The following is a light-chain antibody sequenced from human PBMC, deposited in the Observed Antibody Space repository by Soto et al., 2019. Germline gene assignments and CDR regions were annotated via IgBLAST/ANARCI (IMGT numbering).Light chain of an antibody. J-gene: IGLJ3*02. V-gene: IGLV3-21*02. CDR1: NIGSES. Sequence: SYELTQPPSVSVAPGQTARIACGGNNIGSESAHWYQQRPGQAPVLVVYDDSDRRSGIPERFSGSKSGNTATLTISRVEAGDEADYYCQVWNSRSDHPSFGGGTKLTVL. CDR2: DDS. CDR3: QVWNSRSDHPS.